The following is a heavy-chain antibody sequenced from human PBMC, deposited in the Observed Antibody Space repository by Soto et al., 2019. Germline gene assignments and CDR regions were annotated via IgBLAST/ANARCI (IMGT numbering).Heavy chain of an antibody. CDR1: GGSISSYY. CDR3: ACSPYYYYGMDV. Sequence: SETLSLTCSVSGGSISSYYWNWIRQPPGKGLEWIGNISYGGSTNYNPSLKSRVTISVDTSKNKFSLQLDSVTAADTAVYYCACSPYYYYGMDVWGQGTLVTVSS. V-gene: IGHV4-59*01. D-gene: IGHD6-13*01. J-gene: IGHJ6*02. CDR2: ISYGGST.